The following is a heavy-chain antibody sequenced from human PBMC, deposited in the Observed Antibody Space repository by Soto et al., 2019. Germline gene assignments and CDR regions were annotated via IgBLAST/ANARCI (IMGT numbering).Heavy chain of an antibody. CDR3: AREHWHFDY. J-gene: IGHJ4*02. V-gene: IGHV1-2*02. CDR1: GYSFSEFR. CDR2: VNPINGNT. Sequence: QVQLVQSGAEVKKPGASVKVSCKTSGYSFSEFRMHWVRQAPGQGLEWMGWVNPINGNTNYAQDFQGMVTMTRDASTKTVYMELSSLTSDDTSTVYCAREHWHFDYWGQGTLITVSS. D-gene: IGHD3-3*02.